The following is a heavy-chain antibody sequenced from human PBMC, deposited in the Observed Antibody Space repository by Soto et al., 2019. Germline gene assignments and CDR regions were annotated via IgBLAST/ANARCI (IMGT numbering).Heavy chain of an antibody. J-gene: IGHJ4*02. D-gene: IGHD4-17*01. CDR3: AKSLRPSALTTYDFDY. Sequence: EEQLLESGGGLVQPGGSLRLSCAASGLTFSRYAMSWVRQAPGKGLEWVSIINPSGDITYYGDSVKGRFTISRDNSKNTLSLQMNSLRAEDTAVYYCAKSLRPSALTTYDFDYRVQGTLVTVSS. V-gene: IGHV3-23*01. CDR2: INPSGDIT. CDR1: GLTFSRYA.